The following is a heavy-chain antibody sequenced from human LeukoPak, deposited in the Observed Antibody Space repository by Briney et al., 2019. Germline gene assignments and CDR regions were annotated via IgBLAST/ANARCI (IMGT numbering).Heavy chain of an antibody. Sequence: PGGSLRLSCAASGFTVSSNYMSWVRQAPGKGLEWVSVIYSGGSTYYADSVKGRFTISRDNSKNTLYLQMNSLRAEDTAVYYCARDQGPDYAPVGSATHAYWGQGTLVAVSS. J-gene: IGHJ4*02. CDR1: GFTVSSNY. CDR3: ARDQGPDYAPVGSATHAY. D-gene: IGHD4/OR15-4a*01. V-gene: IGHV3-53*01. CDR2: IYSGGST.